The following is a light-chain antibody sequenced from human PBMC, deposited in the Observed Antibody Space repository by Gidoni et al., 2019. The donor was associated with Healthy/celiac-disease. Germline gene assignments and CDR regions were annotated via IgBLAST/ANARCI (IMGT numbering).Light chain of an antibody. CDR3: AAWDDSLNGPYV. CDR1: SSNIGSNT. V-gene: IGLV1-44*01. J-gene: IGLJ1*01. Sequence: QFVLSQQRSAYGTEGQRVTIHCSGSSSNIGSNTVNWYQQLPGTAPKLLIYSNNQRPSGVPDRFSGSKSGTSASLAISGLQSEDEADYYCAAWDDSLNGPYVFGTGTKVTVL. CDR2: SNN.